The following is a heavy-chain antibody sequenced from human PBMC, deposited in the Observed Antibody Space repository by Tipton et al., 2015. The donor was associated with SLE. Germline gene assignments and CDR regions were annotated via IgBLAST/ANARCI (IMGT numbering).Heavy chain of an antibody. V-gene: IGHV3-23*01. CDR2: ISGSGGST. D-gene: IGHD6-19*01. J-gene: IGHJ4*02. CDR1: GFTFSSYA. CDR3: ARDLEEQWLTWADY. Sequence: GSLRLSCAASGFTFSSYAMSWVRQAPGKGLEWVSAISGSGGSTYYADSVKGRFTISRDNSKNTLYLQMNSLRAEDTAVYYCARDLEEQWLTWADYWGQGTLVTVSS.